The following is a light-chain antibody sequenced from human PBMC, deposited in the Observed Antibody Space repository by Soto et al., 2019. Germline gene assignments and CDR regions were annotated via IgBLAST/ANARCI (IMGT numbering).Light chain of an antibody. CDR2: DAS. Sequence: EIVLTQSPGTLSLSPGDRATLSCWASQSLGGNYLAWYQQKPGQAPRLLMYDASSRATGIPDRFSGSGSGTDLTLIINRLEPEDFAVYYCQQYGRSRTFGQGTKVEIK. J-gene: IGKJ1*01. CDR1: QSLGGNY. V-gene: IGKV3-20*01. CDR3: QQYGRSRT.